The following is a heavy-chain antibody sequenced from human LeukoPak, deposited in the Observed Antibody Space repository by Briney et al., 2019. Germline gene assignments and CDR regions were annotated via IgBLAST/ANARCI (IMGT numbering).Heavy chain of an antibody. Sequence: PSETLSLTCTVSGGSSSSYYWSWIRQPPGKGLEWIGYIYYSGNTNYNPSLKSRVTISLDTSKNQFSLKLSSVTAADTAMYYCARDLRLVGSGSYFGAFDIWGQGTMVTVSS. CDR1: GGSSSSYY. D-gene: IGHD3-10*01. CDR2: IYYSGNT. CDR3: ARDLRLVGSGSYFGAFDI. J-gene: IGHJ3*02. V-gene: IGHV4-59*01.